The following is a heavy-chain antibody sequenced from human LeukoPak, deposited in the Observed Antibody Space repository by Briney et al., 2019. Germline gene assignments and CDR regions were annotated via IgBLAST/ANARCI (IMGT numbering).Heavy chain of an antibody. D-gene: IGHD3-22*01. CDR1: GLTVSNHW. V-gene: IGHV3-7*03. J-gene: IGHJ4*02. Sequence: GGSLRLSCVASGLTVSNHWMSWVRQAPGKGLEWVANIREERGQEYYVDSVKGRFTISKNSAKNSLYLQMNTLRVEDTAMYYCARGEYYYDGGYWGQGTLVTVSS. CDR3: ARGEYYYDGGY. CDR2: IREERGQE.